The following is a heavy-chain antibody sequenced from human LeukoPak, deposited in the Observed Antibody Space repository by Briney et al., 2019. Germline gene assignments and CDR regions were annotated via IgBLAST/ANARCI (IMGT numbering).Heavy chain of an antibody. V-gene: IGHV3-43*02. D-gene: IGHD2-15*01. CDR1: GFTFDDYA. CDR2: ISGDGGNT. Sequence: GSLRLSCAASGFTFDDYAIHWVRQAPGKGLEWVSLISGDGGNTYYADSVKGRFTLSRDNSKNSLYLQMNSLRSEDTAFYYCAKDKALGYCSAGSCSYLDYWGQGTLVTVSS. CDR3: AKDKALGYCSAGSCSYLDY. J-gene: IGHJ4*02.